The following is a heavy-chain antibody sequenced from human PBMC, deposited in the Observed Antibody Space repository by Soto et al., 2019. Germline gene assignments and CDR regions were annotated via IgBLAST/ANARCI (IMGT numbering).Heavy chain of an antibody. D-gene: IGHD3-22*01. Sequence: EVQLLESGGGSVQPGGSLRLSCAASGFTVSTNAMSWVRQAPGKGLEWVSGIGGSGGSTHSADSVKGRFTISRDNSKNTLYLQMNSLRAEDTAVYYCAKERDSSNYYSFAFDIWGQGTMVTVSS. CDR2: IGGSGGST. J-gene: IGHJ3*02. V-gene: IGHV3-23*01. CDR1: GFTVSTNA. CDR3: AKERDSSNYYSFAFDI.